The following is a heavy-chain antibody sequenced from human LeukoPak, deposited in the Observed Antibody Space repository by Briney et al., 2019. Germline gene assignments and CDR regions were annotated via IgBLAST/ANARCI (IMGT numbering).Heavy chain of an antibody. CDR1: GFTVSSNY. J-gene: IGHJ5*02. CDR2: IYSGGST. D-gene: IGHD3-10*01. Sequence: GSLRLSCAASGFTVSSNYMSWVRQAPGKGLEWVSVIYSGGSTYYADSVKGRFTISRGNSKNTLYLQMNSLRAEDTAVYYCAGSYGSGKTSWFDPWSQGTLVTVSS. V-gene: IGHV3-66*01. CDR3: AGSYGSGKTSWFDP.